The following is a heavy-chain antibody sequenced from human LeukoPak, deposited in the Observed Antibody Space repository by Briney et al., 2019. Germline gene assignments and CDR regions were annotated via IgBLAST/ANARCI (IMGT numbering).Heavy chain of an antibody. CDR2: IKQDGSEK. Sequence: GESLRLSCAASGFTFTTYWLGWVRQAPGKGLEWVATIKQDGSEKYYMDSMKGRFIISRDNAKNSLHLHMNSLRAEDTAVYYCARGHSSGWRISTRPLDYWGQGTLVTVSS. V-gene: IGHV3-7*01. CDR1: GFTFTTYW. CDR3: ARGHSSGWRISTRPLDY. D-gene: IGHD6-19*01. J-gene: IGHJ4*02.